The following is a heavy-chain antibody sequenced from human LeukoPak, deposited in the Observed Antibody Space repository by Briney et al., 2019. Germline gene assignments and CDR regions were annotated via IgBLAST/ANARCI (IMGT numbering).Heavy chain of an antibody. CDR3: ARESILTGYY. CDR2: IYTSGST. J-gene: IGHJ4*02. D-gene: IGHD3-9*01. V-gene: IGHV4-4*07. CDR1: GGSISSYY. Sequence: YPAETLSLICTVSGGSISSYYWSWIRQPAGKGLEWIGRIYTSGSTNYNPSLKSRVTMSLDTSKNQLSLKLRSVTAADTAVYYCARESILTGYYWGQGTLVTVSS.